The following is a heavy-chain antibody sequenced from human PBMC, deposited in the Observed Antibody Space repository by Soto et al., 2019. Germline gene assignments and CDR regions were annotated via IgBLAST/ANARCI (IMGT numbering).Heavy chain of an antibody. D-gene: IGHD2-15*01. CDR2: IDPSDSYT. J-gene: IGHJ6*02. CDR3: ARQIECRSGGSCYSAYYGMDV. Sequence: PGESLKISCKGSGYSFTSYWISWVRQMPGKGLEWMGRIDPSDSYTNYSPSFQGHVTISADKSISTAYLQWSSLKASDTAMYYCARQIECRSGGSCYSAYYGMDVWGQGTTVTVSS. CDR1: GYSFTSYW. V-gene: IGHV5-10-1*01.